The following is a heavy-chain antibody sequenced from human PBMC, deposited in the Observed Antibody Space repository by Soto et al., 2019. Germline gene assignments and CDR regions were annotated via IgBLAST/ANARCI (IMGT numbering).Heavy chain of an antibody. CDR3: AQGVNYDTSGYFFGY. Sequence: PGGSLRLSCATSGFTFSSYSMTWARQAPGEGLEWVSSISDSGTTTKYADSVKGRFTISRDNSKNTLHLQMNSLRAEDTAVYYCAQGVNYDTSGYFFGYWGQGTLVTVSS. CDR1: GFTFSSYS. J-gene: IGHJ4*02. CDR2: ISDSGTTT. V-gene: IGHV3-23*01. D-gene: IGHD3-22*01.